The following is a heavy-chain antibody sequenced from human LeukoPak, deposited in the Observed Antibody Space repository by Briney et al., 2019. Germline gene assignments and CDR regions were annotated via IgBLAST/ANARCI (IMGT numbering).Heavy chain of an antibody. CDR1: GGSISSSSYY. CDR3: ARDSSSWYYYFDY. Sequence: PSETLSLTCTVSGGSISSSSYYWGWIRQPPGKGLEWIGSIYYSGSTYYNPSLKSRVTISVDTSKNQFSLKLSSVTAADTAVYYCARDSSSWYYYFDYWGQGTLVTVSS. V-gene: IGHV4-39*07. D-gene: IGHD6-13*01. J-gene: IGHJ4*02. CDR2: IYYSGST.